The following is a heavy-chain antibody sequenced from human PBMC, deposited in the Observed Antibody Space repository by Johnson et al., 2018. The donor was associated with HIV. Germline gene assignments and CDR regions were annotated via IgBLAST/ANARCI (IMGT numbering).Heavy chain of an antibody. Sequence: VQLVESGGGLVQPGGSLRLSCAASGFTFSSYDMHWVRQATGKGLAWVSAIGTAGATYYADSVKGRFTISRDNAKNSLYLQMNSLRAEDTAVYYCARDISYDSSASQGAFDIWGQGTMVTVSS. CDR2: IGTAGAT. J-gene: IGHJ3*02. V-gene: IGHV3-13*01. D-gene: IGHD3-22*01. CDR1: GFTFSSYD. CDR3: ARDISYDSSASQGAFDI.